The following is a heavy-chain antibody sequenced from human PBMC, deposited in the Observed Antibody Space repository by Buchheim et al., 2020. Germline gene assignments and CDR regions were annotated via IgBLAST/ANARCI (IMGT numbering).Heavy chain of an antibody. J-gene: IGHJ5*02. CDR2: IIHGGST. CDR3: ARSYSSSWTQNDWLDP. D-gene: IGHD6-13*01. Sequence: QVRLQQWGGGLLKPSETLTLTRAVSDESFSNNYWSWIRQPPGKGPEWIGEIIHGGSTHYSSSLESRVTISIDTSKNQVFLKVNSLTAADTAVYYCARSYSSSWTQNDWLDPWGQGTL. V-gene: IGHV4-34*12. CDR1: DESFSNNY.